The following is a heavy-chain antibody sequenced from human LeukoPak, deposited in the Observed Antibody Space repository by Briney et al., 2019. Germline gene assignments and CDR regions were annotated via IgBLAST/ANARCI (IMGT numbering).Heavy chain of an antibody. CDR1: GFTFSSYW. D-gene: IGHD3-9*01. V-gene: IGHV3-74*01. CDR2: INSEGSST. CDR3: ARAGRGLRYFDWLTYDY. J-gene: IGHJ4*02. Sequence: GGSLRLSCAASGFTFSSYWMHWVRQAPGKGLVWVSHINSEGSSTTYAYSVKRRFTISRHNDKNTLYLQMNSLRVEDTAVSYCARAGRGLRYFDWLTYDYWGQGTLVTVSS.